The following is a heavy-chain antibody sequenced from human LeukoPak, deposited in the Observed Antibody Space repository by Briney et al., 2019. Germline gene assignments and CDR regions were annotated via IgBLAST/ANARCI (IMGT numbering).Heavy chain of an antibody. J-gene: IGHJ6*04. D-gene: IGHD3-10*02. V-gene: IGHV3-48*04. CDR3: AELGITMIGGV. CDR2: ISSSGSTI. Sequence: GGSLRLSCAASGFTFSSYGMTWVRQAPGKGLEGVSYISSSGSTIYYADSVKGRFTISRDNAKNSLYLQMNSLRAEDTAVYYCAELGITMIGGVWGKGTTVTISS. CDR1: GFTFSSYG.